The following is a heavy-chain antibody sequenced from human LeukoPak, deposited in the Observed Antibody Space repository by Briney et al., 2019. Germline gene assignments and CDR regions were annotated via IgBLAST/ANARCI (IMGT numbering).Heavy chain of an antibody. V-gene: IGHV3-7*01. Sequence: GRSLRLSSAASASTLCGNWMHWVRQAPGKGLEWVASIDQHGRDKYFLDSVKGRFTISRDNSKSSLYLQMNNLRAEDTAVYYCVRGSGWFFGFWGQGSLVTVSS. CDR1: ASTLCGNW. CDR2: IDQHGRDK. J-gene: IGHJ4*02. CDR3: VRGSGWFFGF. D-gene: IGHD6-19*01.